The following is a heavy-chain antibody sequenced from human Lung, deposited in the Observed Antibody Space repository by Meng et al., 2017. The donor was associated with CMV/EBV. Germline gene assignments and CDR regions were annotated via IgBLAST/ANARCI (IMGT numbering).Heavy chain of an antibody. V-gene: IGHV2-5*02. CDR2: IYWDDDK. D-gene: IGHD1-14*01. CDR3: ALFTGSWIDP. J-gene: IGHJ5*02. Sequence: QITLKGSGPSLVKPTQTPTLTCTFSGFSLSTSEVGVGWIRQPPGKALEWLAVIYWDDDKRYSPSLKSRLTITKDTSKNQVVLTLTSMDPVDTATYYCALFTGSWIDPWGQGTLVTVSS. CDR1: GFSLSTSEVG.